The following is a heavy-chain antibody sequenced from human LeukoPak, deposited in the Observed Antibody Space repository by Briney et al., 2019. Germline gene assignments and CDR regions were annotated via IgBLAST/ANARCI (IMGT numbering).Heavy chain of an antibody. J-gene: IGHJ3*02. Sequence: GESLKISCKGSGYSFTSYWIAWVRQMPGKGLEWMGIIYPGDSDTRHSPSFQGQVTMSADKSISTAYLQWSSLRASDTAMYYCARHPPHNYGSNFDAFDIWGQGTMVTVSS. CDR2: IYPGDSDT. D-gene: IGHD3-22*01. CDR1: GYSFTSYW. CDR3: ARHPPHNYGSNFDAFDI. V-gene: IGHV5-51*01.